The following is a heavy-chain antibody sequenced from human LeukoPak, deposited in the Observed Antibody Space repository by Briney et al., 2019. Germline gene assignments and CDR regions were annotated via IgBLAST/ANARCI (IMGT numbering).Heavy chain of an antibody. Sequence: SETLSLTCTVSGGSISSYYWSWIRQPAGKGLEWIGRIYTSGSTNHNPSLKSRVTMSVDTSKNQFSLKLSSVTAADTAVYYCAAEYYDFWSGYWAHQTGNWFDPWGQGTLVTVSS. J-gene: IGHJ5*02. V-gene: IGHV4-4*07. CDR2: IYTSGST. D-gene: IGHD3-3*01. CDR1: GGSISSYY. CDR3: AAEYYDFWSGYWAHQTGNWFDP.